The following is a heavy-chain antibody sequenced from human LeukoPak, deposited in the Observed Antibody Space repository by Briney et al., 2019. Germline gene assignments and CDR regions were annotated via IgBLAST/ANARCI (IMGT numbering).Heavy chain of an antibody. CDR1: GFTFSSYG. J-gene: IGHJ4*02. V-gene: IGHV3-48*01. Sequence: GGSLRLSCAASGFTFSSYGIHWVRQAPEKGLEWVSYISSSGSTIYYADSVKGRFTISRDNSKNTLYLQMNSLRAEDTAVYYCAKDQGVNFFDYWGQGTLVTVSS. CDR2: ISSSGSTI. D-gene: IGHD2-8*01. CDR3: AKDQGVNFFDY.